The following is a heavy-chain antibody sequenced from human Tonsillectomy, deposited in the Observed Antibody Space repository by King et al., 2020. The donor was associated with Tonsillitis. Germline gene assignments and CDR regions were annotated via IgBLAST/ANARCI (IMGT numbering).Heavy chain of an antibody. V-gene: IGHV3-49*03. CDR1: GFTFGDYA. Sequence: VQLVESGGGLVQPGRSLRLSCTASGFTFGDYAVSWFRQAPGKGLEWVGFIKSKAYGGTTEYAASVKGRFTVSRDDSKSIAYLQMHSLKTKDTAVYYCARTPLFLSAAYYFDNWGQGTLVTVSS. CDR2: IKSKAYGGTT. J-gene: IGHJ4*02. D-gene: IGHD6-25*01. CDR3: ARTPLFLSAAYYFDN.